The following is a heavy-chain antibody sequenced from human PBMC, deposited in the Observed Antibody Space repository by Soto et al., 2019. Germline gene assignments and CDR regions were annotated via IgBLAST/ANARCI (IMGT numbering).Heavy chain of an antibody. CDR2: IYYSGST. CDR1: GGSISSSSYY. J-gene: IGHJ6*02. Sequence: SETLSLTCTVSGGSISSSSYYWGWIRQPPGKGLEWIGSIYYSGSTYYNPSLKSRVTISVDTSKNQFSLKLSSVTAADTAVYYCARHSPLYSSSWFNYYGMDVWGQGTTVTVSS. D-gene: IGHD6-13*01. CDR3: ARHSPLYSSSWFNYYGMDV. V-gene: IGHV4-39*01.